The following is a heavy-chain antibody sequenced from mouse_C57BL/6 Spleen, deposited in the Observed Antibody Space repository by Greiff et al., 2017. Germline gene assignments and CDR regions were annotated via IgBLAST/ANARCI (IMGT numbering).Heavy chain of an antibody. CDR2: IHPNSGST. CDR1: GYTFTSYW. Sequence: QVQLQQPGAELVKPGASVKLSCKASGYTFTSYWMHWVKQRPGQGLEWIGMIHPNSGSTNYNAKFKSKATLTVDKSSSTAYMQLSSLTSADSAVYYCARAYYSNYEGYWGQGTTLSVSS. J-gene: IGHJ2*01. CDR3: ARAYYSNYEGY. V-gene: IGHV1-64*01. D-gene: IGHD2-5*01.